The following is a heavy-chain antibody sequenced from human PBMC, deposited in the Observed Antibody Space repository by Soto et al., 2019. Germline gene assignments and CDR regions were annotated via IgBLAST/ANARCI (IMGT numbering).Heavy chain of an antibody. D-gene: IGHD2-8*01. CDR3: AIGGVTPDF. CDR2: IIPILGTP. V-gene: IGHV1-69*10. CDR1: GVSFSSYA. J-gene: IGHJ4*02. Sequence: SVKVSCKASGVSFSSYAISWVRQAPGQGLQWMAGIIPILGTPNYAHQFQDRVTITADRSTTTAYMELSSMISEDTAVYFCAIGGVTPDFWRQGTLVTVSP.